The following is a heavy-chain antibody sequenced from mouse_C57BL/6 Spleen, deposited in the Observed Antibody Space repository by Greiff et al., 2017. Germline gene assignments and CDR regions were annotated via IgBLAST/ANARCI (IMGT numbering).Heavy chain of an antibody. CDR2: INPGSGGT. J-gene: IGHJ3*01. Sequence: VKLMESGAELVRPGTSVKVSCKASGYAFTNYLIEWVKQRPGQGLEWIGVINPGSGGTNYNEKFKGKATLTADKSSSTAYMQLSSLTSEDSAVYFCARLRAYWGQGTLVTVSA. CDR3: ARLRAY. CDR1: GYAFTNYL. V-gene: IGHV1-54*01.